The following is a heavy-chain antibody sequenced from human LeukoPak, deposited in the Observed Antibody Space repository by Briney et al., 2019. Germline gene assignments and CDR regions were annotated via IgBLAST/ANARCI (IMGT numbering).Heavy chain of an antibody. V-gene: IGHV1-69*05. CDR3: ASLPRGYSYDTRRFDP. CDR1: GGTFSSYA. CDR2: IIPIFGTA. J-gene: IGHJ5*02. Sequence: ASVKVSCKASGGTFSSYAISWVRQAPGQGLEWMGGIIPIFGTANYAQKFQGRVTITTDESTSTAYMELSSLRSEDTAVYYCASLPRGYSYDTRRFDPWGQGTLVTVSS. D-gene: IGHD5-18*01.